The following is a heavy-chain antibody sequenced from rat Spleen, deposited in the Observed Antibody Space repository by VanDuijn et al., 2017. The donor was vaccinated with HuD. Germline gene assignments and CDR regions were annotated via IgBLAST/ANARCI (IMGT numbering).Heavy chain of an antibody. CDR1: GFTFSDFY. J-gene: IGHJ2*01. V-gene: IGHV5-22*01. CDR3: ARRETSFDY. Sequence: EVQLVESGGGLVQPGRSLKLSCAASGFTFSDFYMAWVRQAPKKGLEWVASISYDGTATYYRDSVKGRFTISRDNANNTLYLQMDSLRSEDTASYYCARRETSFDYWGQGVMVTVSS. CDR2: ISYDGTAT.